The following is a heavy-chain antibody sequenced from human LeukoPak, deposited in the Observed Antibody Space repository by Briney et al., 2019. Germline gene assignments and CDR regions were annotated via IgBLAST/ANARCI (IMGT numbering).Heavy chain of an antibody. V-gene: IGHV4-34*01. CDR2: ITHIGST. D-gene: IGHD3-22*01. CDR3: ARAYYYDSSGYTQFFNWFDP. J-gene: IGHJ5*02. Sequence: TSETLSLTCAVYGGSFSGYYWSWIRQPPGKGLEWIGEITHIGSTNYNPSLKSRVTISVDTSKNQFSLKLSSVTAADTAVYYCARAYYYDSSGYTQFFNWFDPWGQGTLVTVSS. CDR1: GGSFSGYY.